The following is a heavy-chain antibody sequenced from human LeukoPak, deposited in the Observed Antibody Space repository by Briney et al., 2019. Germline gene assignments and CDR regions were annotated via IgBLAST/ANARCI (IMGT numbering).Heavy chain of an antibody. CDR1: GFTFSDYG. Sequence: QPGGSLRLSCAASGFTFSDYGMHWVRQAPGKGLEWVAVIWYDGSNKYYADSVKGRSTISRDNSKNTLFLQMNSLRAEDTAVYYCARSLRDSSGYYFMDWGQGTLATVSS. CDR2: IWYDGSNK. CDR3: ARSLRDSSGYYFMD. J-gene: IGHJ4*02. D-gene: IGHD3-22*01. V-gene: IGHV3-33*01.